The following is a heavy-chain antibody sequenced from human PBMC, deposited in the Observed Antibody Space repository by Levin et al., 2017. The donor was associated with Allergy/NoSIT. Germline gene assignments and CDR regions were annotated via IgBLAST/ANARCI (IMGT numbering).Heavy chain of an antibody. D-gene: IGHD2-8*01. CDR3: AKVHKTYGGIPVAFNV. Sequence: GESLKISCAASGFTFSAYVISWVRQAPGKGLEWVSATSTTGDNTHHADSVKGRFTVSRDNSKNTLYLQMNSLRAEDTAVYYCAKVHKTYGGIPVAFNVWGQGTMVTVSS. V-gene: IGHV3-23*01. CDR2: TSTTGDNT. J-gene: IGHJ3*01. CDR1: GFTFSAYV.